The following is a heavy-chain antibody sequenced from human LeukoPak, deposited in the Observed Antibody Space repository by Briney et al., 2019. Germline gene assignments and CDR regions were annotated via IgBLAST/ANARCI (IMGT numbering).Heavy chain of an antibody. CDR2: INVDNDDT. V-gene: IGHV1-3*01. CDR3: AGDGSGKQRVNRFEP. D-gene: IGHD3-10*01. CDR1: GYTFNYFA. Sequence: ASVKVSYKASGYTFNYFAMHWVRQAPGQRPEWMGCINVDNDDTRYSQNFQGRVTIITDTSASTVYMELSSLRFEDTAVYYCAGDGSGKQRVNRFEPWGPGTQVTVSS. J-gene: IGHJ5*02.